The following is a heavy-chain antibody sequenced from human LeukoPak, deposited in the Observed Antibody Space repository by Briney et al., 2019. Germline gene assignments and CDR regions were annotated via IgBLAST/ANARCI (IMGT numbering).Heavy chain of an antibody. CDR3: ARDAAGESSGWYADWYFDL. V-gene: IGHV3-21*01. J-gene: IGHJ2*01. CDR1: GFTFSSYS. D-gene: IGHD6-19*01. Sequence: PGGSLRLSCAASGFTFSSYSMNWVRQAPGKGLEWVSSISSSSSYIYYADSVKGRFTISRDNTKNALYLKMNSLRAEDTDVYYCARDAAGESSGWYADWYFDLWGRGTLVTVSS. CDR2: ISSSSSYI.